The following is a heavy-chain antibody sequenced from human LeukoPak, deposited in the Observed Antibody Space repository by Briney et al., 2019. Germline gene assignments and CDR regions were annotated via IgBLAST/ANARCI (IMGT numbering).Heavy chain of an antibody. D-gene: IGHD6-6*01. CDR3: ASLSSSSRDY. J-gene: IGHJ4*02. Sequence: PSETLSLTCAVSGGSISSNSWWTWVRQPPGKGLEWVSVIYSGGSTYYADSVKGRFTISRDNSKNTLYLQMNSLRAEDTAVYYCASLSSSSRDYWGQGTLVTVSS. V-gene: IGHV3-53*01. CDR1: GGSISSNSW. CDR2: IYSGGST.